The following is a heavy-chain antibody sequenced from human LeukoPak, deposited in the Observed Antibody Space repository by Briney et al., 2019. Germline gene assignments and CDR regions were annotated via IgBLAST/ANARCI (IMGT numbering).Heavy chain of an antibody. Sequence: ASVKVSCKASGYTFTGYYMHWVRQAPGQGLEWMGWINPNSGGTNYAQKFQGRVTMTRDTSISTAYMELSRLRSDDTAVYYCARTGGYSNYYYYYYMDVWGKGTTVTVS. V-gene: IGHV1-2*02. CDR3: ARTGGYSNYYYYYYMDV. CDR2: INPNSGGT. D-gene: IGHD4-11*01. CDR1: GYTFTGYY. J-gene: IGHJ6*03.